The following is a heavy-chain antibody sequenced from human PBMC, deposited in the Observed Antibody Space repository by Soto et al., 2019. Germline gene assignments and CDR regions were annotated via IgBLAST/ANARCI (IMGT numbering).Heavy chain of an antibody. D-gene: IGHD6-13*01. V-gene: IGHV4-31*03. Sequence: QVQLQESGPGLVKPSQTLSLTCTVSGGSISSGGYYWSWIRQHPGKGLEWIGYIYYSGSTYYNPSLQSRVTISVDTAKNQFSLKLSSVTAADTAVYYCARVYPEGEQQLVFDYWGQGTLVTVSS. CDR2: IYYSGST. CDR3: ARVYPEGEQQLVFDY. CDR1: GGSISSGGYY. J-gene: IGHJ4*02.